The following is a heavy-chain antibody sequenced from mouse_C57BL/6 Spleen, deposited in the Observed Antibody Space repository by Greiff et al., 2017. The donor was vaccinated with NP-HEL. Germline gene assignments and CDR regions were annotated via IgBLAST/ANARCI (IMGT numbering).Heavy chain of an antibody. CDR3: ARGDSSGPAWFAY. CDR1: GYTFTSYW. D-gene: IGHD3-2*02. J-gene: IGHJ3*01. V-gene: IGHV1-59*01. CDR2: IDPSDSYT. Sequence: QVQLKQPGAELVRPGTSVKLSCKASGYTFTSYWMHWVKQRPGQGLEWIGVIDPSDSYTNYNQKFKGKATLTVDTSSSTAYMQLSSLTSEDSAVYYCARGDSSGPAWFAYWGQGTLVTVSA.